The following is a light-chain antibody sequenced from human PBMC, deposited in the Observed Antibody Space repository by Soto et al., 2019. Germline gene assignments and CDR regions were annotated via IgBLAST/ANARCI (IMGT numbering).Light chain of an antibody. CDR3: QSYDSSLSGSRV. V-gene: IGLV1-40*01. J-gene: IGLJ1*01. Sequence: QGVGKRGPAGLGGPGERVDSCWTGEKAKNAAGHDVHWYQQLPGTAPKLLIYGNSNRPSGVPDRFSGSKSGTSASLAITGLQAEDEADYYCQSYDSSLSGSRVFGAGTKVTVL. CDR1: KAKNAAGHD. CDR2: GNS.